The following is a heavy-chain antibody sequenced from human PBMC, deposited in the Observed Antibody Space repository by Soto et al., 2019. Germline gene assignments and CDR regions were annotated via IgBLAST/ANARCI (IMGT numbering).Heavy chain of an antibody. Sequence: QLQLQESGSGLVKPSQTLSLTCVVSGASITSGGYSWTWIRQPPVKGLEWIAYIYHSGNTYSNPSLQSRVTISVDRSKNHFSLRLTSVTAADTAMYFCARVWGKDGCKYFDYWGQGTLVTVSS. CDR1: GASITSGGYS. J-gene: IGHJ4*02. V-gene: IGHV4-30-2*01. D-gene: IGHD3-16*01. CDR2: IYHSGNT. CDR3: ARVWGKDGCKYFDY.